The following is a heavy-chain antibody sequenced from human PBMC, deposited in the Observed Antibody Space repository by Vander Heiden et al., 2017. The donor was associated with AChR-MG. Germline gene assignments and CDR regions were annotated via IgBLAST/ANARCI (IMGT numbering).Heavy chain of an antibody. D-gene: IGHD2-15*01. Sequence: EVQLLESGGGLVQPGGSLSLSCAASGFPFSSYAMSWVRQAPGKGLEWVSAISGSGGSTYYADSVKGRFTISRDNSKNTLYLQMNSLRAEDTAVYYCAKDALGYCSGGSCFHFDYWGQGTLVNVSS. J-gene: IGHJ4*02. CDR2: ISGSGGST. CDR1: GFPFSSYA. V-gene: IGHV3-23*01. CDR3: AKDALGYCSGGSCFHFDY.